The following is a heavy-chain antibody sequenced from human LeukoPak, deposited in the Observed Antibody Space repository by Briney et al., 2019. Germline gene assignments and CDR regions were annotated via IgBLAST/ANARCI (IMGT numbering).Heavy chain of an antibody. CDR1: GFTFSRHG. CDR3: ARDRAWNYFDY. V-gene: IGHV3-30*03. Sequence: GGSLRLSCAASGFTFSRHGMHWVRQAPGKGLEWVAIILNDGSRKYYGHSVEGRFTISRDNSKNTLYLQMDSLRAEDTAVYYCARDRAWNYFDYWGQGTLVTVSS. D-gene: IGHD3-3*01. J-gene: IGHJ4*02. CDR2: ILNDGSRK.